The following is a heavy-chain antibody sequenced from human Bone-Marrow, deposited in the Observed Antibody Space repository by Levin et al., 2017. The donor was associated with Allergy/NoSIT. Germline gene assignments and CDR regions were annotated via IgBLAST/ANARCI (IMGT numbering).Heavy chain of an antibody. D-gene: IGHD3-22*01. CDR3: AKAPYYYDSTAYYSGWGGFDY. V-gene: IGHV3-66*01. CDR1: GFTVSSNY. Sequence: QAGESLKISCAASGFTVSSNYMSWVRQAPGKGLEWVSLIYSGGRAHYADSVKGRFTISEDTSKNMVYLQMNSLRVEDTAMYYCAKAPYYYDSTAYYSGWGGFDYWGQGTLVTVSS. CDR2: IYSGGRA. J-gene: IGHJ4*02.